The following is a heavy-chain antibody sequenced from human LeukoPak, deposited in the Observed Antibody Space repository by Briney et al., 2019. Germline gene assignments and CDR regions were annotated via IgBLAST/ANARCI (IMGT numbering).Heavy chain of an antibody. V-gene: IGHV1-2*02. CDR1: GYTFTGHY. Sequence: VASVKVSCKASGYTFTGHYMQWVRQAPGQGLEWMGWINPNSGGTNYAQKFQGRVTMTRDTSINTAYMELSSLRSDDTAVYYCARGGCCNWFDPWGQGTLVTVSS. CDR3: ARGGCCNWFDP. J-gene: IGHJ5*02. CDR2: INPNSGGT. D-gene: IGHD3-10*01.